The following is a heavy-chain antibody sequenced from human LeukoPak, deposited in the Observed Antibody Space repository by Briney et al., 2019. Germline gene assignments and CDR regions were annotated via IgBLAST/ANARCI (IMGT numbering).Heavy chain of an antibody. Sequence: GGSLRLSCAASGFTFSSYSMNWVRQAPGKGLEWVSYISSSSSTIYYADSVEGRFTISRDNAKNSLYLQMNSLRDEDTAVYYCARDQDYYDSSGYLIDYWGQGTLVTVSS. J-gene: IGHJ4*02. V-gene: IGHV3-48*02. CDR3: ARDQDYYDSSGYLIDY. CDR2: ISSSSSTI. D-gene: IGHD3-22*01. CDR1: GFTFSSYS.